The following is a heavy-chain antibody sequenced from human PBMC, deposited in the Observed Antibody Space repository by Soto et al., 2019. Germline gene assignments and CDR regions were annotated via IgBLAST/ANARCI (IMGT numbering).Heavy chain of an antibody. CDR1: GYTFTNFG. V-gene: IGHV1-18*01. CDR3: AREQYYDILTGNYYYYGMDV. Sequence: ASVKVSCKASGYTFTNFGISWVRQAPGQGLEWMGWISAYNGNTNYAQKLQGRVTMTTDTSTSTAYMELRSLRSDDTAVYYCAREQYYDILTGNYYYYGMDVWGQGTTVTVSS. D-gene: IGHD3-9*01. J-gene: IGHJ6*02. CDR2: ISAYNGNT.